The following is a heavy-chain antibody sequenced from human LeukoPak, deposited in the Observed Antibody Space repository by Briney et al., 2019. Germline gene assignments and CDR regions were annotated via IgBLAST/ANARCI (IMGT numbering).Heavy chain of an antibody. J-gene: IGHJ4*02. Sequence: PGGSLRLSCEASGFTFSTYGINWVRQAPGKGLEWVSAISGSGGSTYYADSVKGRFTISRDNSKNTLWLQMNSLKGEDTAVYYCAKSGYNRFDYWGQGTLVTVSS. CDR3: AKSGYNRFDY. V-gene: IGHV3-23*01. CDR2: ISGSGGST. D-gene: IGHD5-24*01. CDR1: GFTFSTYG.